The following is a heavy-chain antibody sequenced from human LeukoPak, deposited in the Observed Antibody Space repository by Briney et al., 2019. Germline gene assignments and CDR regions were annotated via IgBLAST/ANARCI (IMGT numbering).Heavy chain of an antibody. CDR2: IYYSGST. CDR3: AKTTLWFGAINWFDP. CDR1: GGSISSGGYY. D-gene: IGHD3-10*01. Sequence: SETLSLTCTVSGGSISSGGYYWSWIRQHPGKGLEWIGYIYYSGSTYYNPSLKSRVTISVDTSKNQFSLKLSSVTAADTAVYYCAKTTLWFGAINWFDPWGQGTLVTVSS. V-gene: IGHV4-31*03. J-gene: IGHJ5*02.